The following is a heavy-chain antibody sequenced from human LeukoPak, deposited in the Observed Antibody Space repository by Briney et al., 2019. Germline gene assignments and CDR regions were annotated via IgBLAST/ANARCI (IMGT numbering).Heavy chain of an antibody. CDR2: ISSSSSYI. CDR3: ARGTAYCGGDCPDY. V-gene: IGHV3-21*01. D-gene: IGHD2-21*02. CDR1: GFTFSSYA. J-gene: IGHJ4*02. Sequence: GGSLRLSCAASGFTFSSYAMSWVRQAPGKGLEWVSSISSSSSYIYYADSVKGRFTISRDNAKNSLYLQMNSLRAEDTAVYYCARGTAYCGGDCPDYWGQGTLVTVSS.